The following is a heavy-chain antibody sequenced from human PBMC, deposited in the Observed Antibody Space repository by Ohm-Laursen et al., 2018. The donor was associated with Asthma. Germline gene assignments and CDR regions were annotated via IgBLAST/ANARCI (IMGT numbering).Heavy chain of an antibody. CDR2: ISTASSFI. CDR1: GYTFSRYS. J-gene: IGHJ1*01. CDR3: ARDYLTYYYGSGSYPQH. D-gene: IGHD3-10*01. V-gene: IGHV3-21*04. Sequence: SLRLSCTASGYTFSRYSIHWVRQIPGKGLEWVASISTASSFIYYADSVRGRFTTSRDNARNSLYLQMNSLRAEDTAVYYCARDYLTYYYGSGSYPQHWGQGTLVTVSS.